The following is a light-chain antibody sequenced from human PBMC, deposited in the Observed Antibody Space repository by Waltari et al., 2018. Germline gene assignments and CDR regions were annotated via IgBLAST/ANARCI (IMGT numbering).Light chain of an antibody. CDR1: STDIGGYNY. CDR2: EVN. J-gene: IGLJ1*01. CDR3: GSYTTSSRDYV. V-gene: IGLV2-14*01. Sequence: QSALTQPASVSGSPGQSITISCTGTSTDIGGYNYVSWYQQYPGKAPKLMIYEVNNRPSEVSNRFSGSKSGNTASLTISGLQAKDEADYYCGSYTTSSRDYVFGTGTKVTVL.